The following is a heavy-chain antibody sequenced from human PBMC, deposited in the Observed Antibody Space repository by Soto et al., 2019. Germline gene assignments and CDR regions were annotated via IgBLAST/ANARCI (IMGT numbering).Heavy chain of an antibody. CDR2: IYSGGST. J-gene: IGHJ3*02. Sequence: GGSLRLSCAASGFTVSSNYMSWVRQAPGKGLEWVSVIYSGGSTYYADSVKGRFTISRDNSNNTLYLQMNSLRAEDTAVYYCARDSPGYDNTFDIWGQGTMVTISS. CDR3: ARDSPGYDNTFDI. D-gene: IGHD3-3*01. CDR1: GFTVSSNY. V-gene: IGHV3-66*01.